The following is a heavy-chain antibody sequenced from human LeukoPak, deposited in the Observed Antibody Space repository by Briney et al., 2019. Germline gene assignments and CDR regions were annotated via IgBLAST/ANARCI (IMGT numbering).Heavy chain of an antibody. J-gene: IGHJ4*02. V-gene: IGHV4-61*02. CDR1: GGSISSSSYY. Sequence: PSETLSLTCIVSGGSISSSSYYWSWIRQPAGKGLEWIGRIYASATSGTTNYNPSLKSRFTMSVDTSKNQLSLKLSSVTAADTAVYYCARQSPSRDFDHWGQGTLVTVSS. D-gene: IGHD6-13*01. CDR2: IYASATSGTT. CDR3: ARQSPSRDFDH.